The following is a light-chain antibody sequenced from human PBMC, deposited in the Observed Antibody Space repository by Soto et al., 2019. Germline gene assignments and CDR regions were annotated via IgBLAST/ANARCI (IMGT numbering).Light chain of an antibody. CDR3: SSYTSNSTLYV. V-gene: IGLV2-14*01. CDR2: EVS. J-gene: IGLJ1*01. Sequence: QSALTQPASVSGSPGQSITISCTGTSSDVGGYNYVSWYQQHPGKAPKLMIYEVSNRPSGVSNRFSGSKSGNTASLTISGLQAEDEADYYCSSYTSNSTLYVFGTGTKLTDL. CDR1: SSDVGGYNY.